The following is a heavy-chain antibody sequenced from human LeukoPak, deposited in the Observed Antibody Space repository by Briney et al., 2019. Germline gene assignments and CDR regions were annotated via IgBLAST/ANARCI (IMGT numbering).Heavy chain of an antibody. CDR1: GYTFTSYG. J-gene: IGHJ3*02. CDR3: ASFPIVVVITTFAFDI. V-gene: IGHV1-18*01. CDR2: ISAYNGNT. Sequence: ASVKVSCKASGYTFTSYGISWVRQAPGQGLEWMGWISAYNGNTNYAQKLQGRVTMTTDTSTSTAYMELRSLRSDDTAVYYCASFPIVVVITTFAFDIWGQGTMVTVSS. D-gene: IGHD3-22*01.